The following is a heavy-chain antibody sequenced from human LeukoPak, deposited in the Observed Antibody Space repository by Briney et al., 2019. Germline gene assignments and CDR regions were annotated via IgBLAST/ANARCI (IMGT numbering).Heavy chain of an antibody. CDR1: GYSFTTFG. Sequence: SVKVSCKASGYSFTTFGISWVRQAPGQGLEWMGWISAYNGNTNYAQKLQGRVTMTTDTSTSTAYMELRSLRSDDTAVYYCARGIRIDGYYYDSSGYYGPDAFDIWGQGTMVTVSS. CDR3: ARGIRIDGYYYDSSGYYGPDAFDI. D-gene: IGHD3-22*01. V-gene: IGHV1-18*01. J-gene: IGHJ3*02. CDR2: ISAYNGNT.